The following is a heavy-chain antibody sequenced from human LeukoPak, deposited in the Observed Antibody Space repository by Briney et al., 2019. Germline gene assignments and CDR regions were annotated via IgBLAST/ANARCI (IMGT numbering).Heavy chain of an antibody. CDR3: ARYSSSWYGGYDY. Sequence: GASVKVSCKASGFTFTGYYMNWVRQAPGQGLEWMGRINPNSGGTNYAQKFQGRVTMTRDTSISTAYMELSRLRSDDTAVYYCARYSSSWYGGYDYWGQGTLVTVSS. V-gene: IGHV1-2*06. CDR2: INPNSGGT. D-gene: IGHD6-13*01. J-gene: IGHJ4*02. CDR1: GFTFTGYY.